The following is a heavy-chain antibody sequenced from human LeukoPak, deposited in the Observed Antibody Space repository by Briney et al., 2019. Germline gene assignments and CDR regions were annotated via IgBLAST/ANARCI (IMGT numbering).Heavy chain of an antibody. D-gene: IGHD5-24*01. J-gene: IGHJ4*02. Sequence: GGSLRLSCAASGLTFSSAWMTWVRQAPGKGLEWVGRIKSRTDGATIEYAAPVKGRFTISRDDSKNTLYLQMNSLKTEDTAVYYCTTALTHNFDCWGQGTLVTVSS. CDR1: GLTFSSAW. CDR3: TTALTHNFDC. CDR2: IKSRTDGATI. V-gene: IGHV3-15*01.